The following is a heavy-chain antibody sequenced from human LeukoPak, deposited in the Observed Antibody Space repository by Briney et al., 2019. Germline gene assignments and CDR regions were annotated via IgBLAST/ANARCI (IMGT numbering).Heavy chain of an antibody. Sequence: GGSLRLSCATSGFTVTSNYMSWVRQAPGKGLVWVSRINNDGSSTNYADSVKGRFTISRDNAKNTLYLQMHSLRAEDTAVYYCAREGDGYNDAFDIWGQGTMVTVSS. CDR1: GFTVTSNY. CDR2: INNDGSST. J-gene: IGHJ3*02. D-gene: IGHD5-24*01. CDR3: AREGDGYNDAFDI. V-gene: IGHV3-74*01.